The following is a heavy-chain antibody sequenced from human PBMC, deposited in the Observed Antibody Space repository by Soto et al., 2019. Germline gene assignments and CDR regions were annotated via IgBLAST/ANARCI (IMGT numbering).Heavy chain of an antibody. CDR3: ASPGVAAAGASDY. D-gene: IGHD6-13*01. J-gene: IGHJ4*02. CDR2: IIPIFGTA. CDR1: GGTFSSYA. Sequence: ASVKVACKASGGTFSSYAISWVRQAPGQGLEWMGGIIPIFGTANYAQKFQGRVTITADKSTSTAYMELSSLRSEDTAVYYCASPGVAAAGASDYWGQGTLVTVSS. V-gene: IGHV1-69*06.